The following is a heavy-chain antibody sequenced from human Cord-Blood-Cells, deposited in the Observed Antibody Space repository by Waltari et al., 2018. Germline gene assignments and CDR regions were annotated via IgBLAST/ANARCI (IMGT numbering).Heavy chain of an antibody. CDR3: ARDKYGDYWGAFDI. CDR2: ILYDGSNK. D-gene: IGHD4-17*01. V-gene: IGHV3-33*01. Sequence: QVQLVESGGGVVQPGRSLRLSCAASGFTFSSYGMHWVRQAPGKGLGGVAVILYDGSNKYYADSVKGRFTISRDNSKNTLYLQMNSLRAEDTAVYYCARDKYGDYWGAFDIWGQGTMVTVSS. CDR1: GFTFSSYG. J-gene: IGHJ3*02.